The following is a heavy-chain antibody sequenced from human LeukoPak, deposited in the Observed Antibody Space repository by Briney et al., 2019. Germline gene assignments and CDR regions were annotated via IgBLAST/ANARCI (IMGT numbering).Heavy chain of an antibody. D-gene: IGHD3-10*02. V-gene: IGHV3-20*04. J-gene: IGHJ6*04. Sequence: GGSLRLSCTASGFTFDDYGMSWVRQAPGKGLEWVSGINWNGGSTGYADSVKGRFTISRDNAKNSLYLQMNSLRAEDTAVYYCAELGITMIGGVWGKGTTVTISS. CDR2: INWNGGST. CDR3: AELGITMIGGV. CDR1: GFTFDDYG.